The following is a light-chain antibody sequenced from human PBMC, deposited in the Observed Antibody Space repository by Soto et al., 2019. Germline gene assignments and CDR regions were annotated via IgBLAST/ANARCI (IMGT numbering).Light chain of an antibody. Sequence: QSVLTQPPSASGTPGQRVTISCSGSSSNIGKNFVYWYQQLPGTAPKLLIYKNNQRPSGAPDRFSGSKSGTSASLAISELRSEDEADYYCAVWDGSLSGWVFGGGTQLTVL. J-gene: IGLJ3*02. CDR1: SSNIGKNF. V-gene: IGLV1-47*01. CDR3: AVWDGSLSGWV. CDR2: KNN.